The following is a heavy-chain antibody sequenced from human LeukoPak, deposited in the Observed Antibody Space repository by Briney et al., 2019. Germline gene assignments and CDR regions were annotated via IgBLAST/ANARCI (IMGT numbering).Heavy chain of an antibody. Sequence: ASVKVSCKASGYTFISYDIHWVRQATGQGLEWMGWMDTNSDNTIYAEKFQGRLTMTRNTSISTAYMELRGPRSEDTAVYYCMSTSNWGSVIFDXXXQGALVTVSS. CDR2: MDTNSDNT. D-gene: IGHD7-27*01. V-gene: IGHV1-8*01. CDR1: GYTFISYD. CDR3: MSTSNWGSVIFDX. J-gene: IGHJ4*02.